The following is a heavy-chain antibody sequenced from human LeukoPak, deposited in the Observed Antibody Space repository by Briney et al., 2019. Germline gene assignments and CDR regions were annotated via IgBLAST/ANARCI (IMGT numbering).Heavy chain of an antibody. D-gene: IGHD6-13*01. CDR1: GFTFSSYA. Sequence: GGSLRLSCAASGFTFSSYAMSWVRQAPGKGLEWVSAISGSGGSTYYADSVKGRFTISRDNSKNTLYLQVNSLRAEDTAVYYCAKNQLVTVYFDYWGQGTLVTVSS. CDR3: AKNQLVTVYFDY. V-gene: IGHV3-23*01. CDR2: ISGSGGST. J-gene: IGHJ4*02.